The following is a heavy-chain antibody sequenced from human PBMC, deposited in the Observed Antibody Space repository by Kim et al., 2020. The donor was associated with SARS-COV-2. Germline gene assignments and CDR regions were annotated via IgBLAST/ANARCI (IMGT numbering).Heavy chain of an antibody. J-gene: IGHJ5*02. D-gene: IGHD4-17*01. CDR3: ASVQDYGGNLGWFDP. Sequence: PSLKSRVTISVDTSKNQFALKLSSVTAADTAVYYCASVQDYGGNLGWFDPWGQGTLVTVSS. V-gene: IGHV4-59*01.